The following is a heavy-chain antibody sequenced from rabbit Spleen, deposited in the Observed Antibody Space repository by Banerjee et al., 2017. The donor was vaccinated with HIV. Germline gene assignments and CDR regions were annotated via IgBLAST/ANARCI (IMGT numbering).Heavy chain of an antibody. J-gene: IGHJ4*01. CDR3: VRNSGWCVGYFNL. D-gene: IGHD4-1*01. Sequence: HLKESGGGLVQPGGSLKLSCTASGFTLSSYYMNWVRQAPGKGLEWMGYIDPVFGSTYYASWVNGRFTISSHNAQNTLYLQLNSLTVADTATYFCVRNSGWCVGYFNLWGQGTLVTVS. CDR2: IDPVFGST. CDR1: GFTLSSYY. V-gene: IGHV1S7*01.